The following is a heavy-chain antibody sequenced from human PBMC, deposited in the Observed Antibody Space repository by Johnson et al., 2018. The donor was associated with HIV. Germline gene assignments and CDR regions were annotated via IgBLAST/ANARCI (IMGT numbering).Heavy chain of an antibody. V-gene: IGHV3-9*01. CDR1: GFTFDDYA. CDR2: ISRNSDKI. D-gene: IGHD4/OR15-4a*01. Sequence: LVESGGGLVQPGRSLRLSCAASGFTFDDYAMHWVRQAPGKGLEWVSGISRNSDKIGYADSVRGRFSISSDNAKNTLYLQMDSLRTEDTAVYYCARGGASDAFDIWGQGTMLTVSS. CDR3: ARGGASDAFDI. J-gene: IGHJ3*02.